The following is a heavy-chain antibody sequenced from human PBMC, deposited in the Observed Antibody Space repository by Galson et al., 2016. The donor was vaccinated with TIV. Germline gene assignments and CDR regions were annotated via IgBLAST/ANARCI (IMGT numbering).Heavy chain of an antibody. Sequence: SVKVSCKASGYTFTRYYIHWVRQAAGQGLEWMGIIDPSNGGTTYAQKFQGRLTLTRDTSTSTVYFELSSLTSKDTALYYCASPHSGSYDFDYWGQGTLVTVSS. V-gene: IGHV1-46*03. CDR2: IDPSNGGT. CDR1: GYTFTRYY. J-gene: IGHJ4*02. D-gene: IGHD3-16*01. CDR3: ASPHSGSYDFDY.